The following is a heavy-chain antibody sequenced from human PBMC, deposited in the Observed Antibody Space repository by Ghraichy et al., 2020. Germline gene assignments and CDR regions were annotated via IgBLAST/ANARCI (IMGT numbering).Heavy chain of an antibody. Sequence: SVKVSCKAFGGTFSSYAISWVRQAPGQGLEWMGGIIPIFGTANYAQKFQGRVTITADESTSTAYMELSSLRSEDTAVYYCARDNSSWPRDYYYYGMDVWGQGTTVTVSS. CDR3: ARDNSSWPRDYYYYGMDV. D-gene: IGHD6-13*01. CDR2: IIPIFGTA. CDR1: GGTFSSYA. J-gene: IGHJ6*02. V-gene: IGHV1-69*13.